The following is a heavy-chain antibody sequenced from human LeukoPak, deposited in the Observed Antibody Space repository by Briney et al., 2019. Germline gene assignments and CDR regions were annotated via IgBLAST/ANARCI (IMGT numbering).Heavy chain of an antibody. J-gene: IGHJ4*02. Sequence: SETLSLTCAVYGGSFSGYYWSWIRQPPGKGLKWIGEINHSGSTNYNPSLKSRVTISVDTSKNQFSLKLSSVTAADTAVYYCARVRARPIIVVVPAAIRYFDYWGQGTLVTVSS. CDR3: ARVRARPIIVVVPAAIRYFDY. D-gene: IGHD2-2*02. CDR1: GGSFSGYY. V-gene: IGHV4-34*01. CDR2: INHSGST.